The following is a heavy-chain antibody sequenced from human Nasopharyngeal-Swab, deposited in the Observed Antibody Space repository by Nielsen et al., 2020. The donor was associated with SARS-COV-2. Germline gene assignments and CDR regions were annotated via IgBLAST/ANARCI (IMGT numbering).Heavy chain of an antibody. V-gene: IGHV1-46*01. Sequence: WVRQAPGQGLEWMGIINPSGGSTSYAQKFQGRVTMTRNTSISTAYMELSSLRSEDTAVYYCARGRLWFGELLISWFDPWGQGTLVTVSS. CDR2: INPSGGST. CDR3: ARGRLWFGELLISWFDP. J-gene: IGHJ5*02. D-gene: IGHD3-10*01.